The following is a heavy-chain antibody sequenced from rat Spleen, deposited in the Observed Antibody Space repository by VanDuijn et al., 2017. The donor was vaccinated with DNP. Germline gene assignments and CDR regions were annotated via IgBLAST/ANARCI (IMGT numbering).Heavy chain of an antibody. D-gene: IGHD3-4*01. V-gene: IGHV5-22*01. Sequence: EVQLVESGGGLVRPGRSLKLSCAASGFTFRDYYMAWVRQAPKKGLEWVASVIYEGNSIYYGDSVRGRFTISRDNAKRTLYLQMNSLRSEDTATYYCARPQPSDGSDFDYWGQGVMVTVSS. CDR1: GFTFRDYY. J-gene: IGHJ2*01. CDR3: ARPQPSDGSDFDY. CDR2: VIYEGNSI.